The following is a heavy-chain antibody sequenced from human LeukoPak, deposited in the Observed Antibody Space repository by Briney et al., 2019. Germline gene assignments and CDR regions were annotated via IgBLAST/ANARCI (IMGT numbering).Heavy chain of an antibody. Sequence: WETLSLTCTVSGGSISSYYWSWIRQPAGKGLEWIGRIGTSGSANYNPSLKSRVTMSVDTSKNRFSLKLSSVSAADTAVYYCARGAGITGTTLEYYYYMDVWGKGTTVTVSS. V-gene: IGHV4-4*07. CDR3: ARGAGITGTTLEYYYYMDV. CDR2: IGTSGSA. CDR1: GGSISSYY. D-gene: IGHD1-20*01. J-gene: IGHJ6*03.